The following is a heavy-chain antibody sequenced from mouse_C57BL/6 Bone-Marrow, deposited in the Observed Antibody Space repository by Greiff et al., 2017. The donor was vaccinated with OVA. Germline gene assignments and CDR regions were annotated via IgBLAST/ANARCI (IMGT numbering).Heavy chain of an antibody. V-gene: IGHV1-81*01. Sequence: QVQLQQSGAELARPGASVKLSCKASGYTFTSYGISWVKQRTGQGLEWIGEIYPRSGNTYYNEKFKGKATLTADKSSSTAYMELRSLTSEDSAVYFCARPRYYGSSDWYFDVWGTGTTVTVSS. D-gene: IGHD1-1*01. J-gene: IGHJ1*03. CDR3: ARPRYYGSSDWYFDV. CDR2: IYPRSGNT. CDR1: GYTFTSYG.